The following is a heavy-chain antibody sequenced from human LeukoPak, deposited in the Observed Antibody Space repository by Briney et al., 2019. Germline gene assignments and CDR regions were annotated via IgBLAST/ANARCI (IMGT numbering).Heavy chain of an antibody. D-gene: IGHD5-12*01. CDR2: ISGSGVTT. V-gene: IGHV3-23*01. Sequence: GGSLRLSCAASGFTFSSYGMTWVRQAPGKGLEWVSGISGSGVTTHYADSVKGRFTISRDNSKNTLYLQMNSLRAGDTAIYFCAKDRGYDFSYGLDVWGQGTTVTVSS. J-gene: IGHJ6*02. CDR3: AKDRGYDFSYGLDV. CDR1: GFTFSSYG.